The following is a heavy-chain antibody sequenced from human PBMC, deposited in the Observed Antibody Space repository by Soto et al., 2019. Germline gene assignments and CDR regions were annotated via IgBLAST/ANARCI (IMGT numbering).Heavy chain of an antibody. D-gene: IGHD6-19*01. CDR1: GFTFSSYP. Sequence: QMQLVESGGGVVQPGRSLRLSCAASGFTFSSYPMHWVSQAQGKGLEWVAVISFDGSKIYYADSVKGRFFISKDNSKNILSLQMNSLRGEDSAVYYCARLPGPLVAVLYLDPVDGREPVSDADVWGQGTAVTVSS. CDR2: ISFDGSKI. V-gene: IGHV3-30-3*01. CDR3: ARLPGPLVAVLYLDPVDGREPVSDADV. J-gene: IGHJ6*02.